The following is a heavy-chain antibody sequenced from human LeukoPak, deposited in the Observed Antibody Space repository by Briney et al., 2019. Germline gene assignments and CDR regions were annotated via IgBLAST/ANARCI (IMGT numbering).Heavy chain of an antibody. J-gene: IGHJ4*02. CDR1: GGSISSYY. CDR2: IYYSGST. CDR3: ARASLTLCCGRDCFANYFDY. D-gene: IGHD2-21*02. Sequence: PSETLSLTCTVSGGSISSYYWSWIRQPPGKGLEWIGYIYYSGSTNYNPSLKSRVTMSVDTSQNRFSLMLSSVTAADTAFYYCARASLTLCCGRDCFANYFDYWGRGTLVTVSS. V-gene: IGHV4-59*01.